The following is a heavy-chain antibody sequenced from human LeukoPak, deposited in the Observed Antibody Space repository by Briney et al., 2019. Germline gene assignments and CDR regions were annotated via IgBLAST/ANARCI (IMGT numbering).Heavy chain of an antibody. CDR1: GFTFSSYT. J-gene: IGHJ4*02. D-gene: IGHD6-13*01. CDR3: AKDAYNGYIDF. CDR2: ITRTSNYI. Sequence: GGSLRLSCAASGFTFSSYTMNWVRQAPGKGLEWVSSITRTSNYIYYADSVKGRFTISRDNAKNSLFLQMNSLRAEDTALYYCAKDAYNGYIDFWGQGTLAAVS. V-gene: IGHV3-21*04.